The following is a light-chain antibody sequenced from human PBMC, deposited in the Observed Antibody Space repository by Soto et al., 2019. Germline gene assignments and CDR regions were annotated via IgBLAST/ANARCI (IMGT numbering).Light chain of an antibody. J-gene: IGKJ4*01. CDR1: QSVSSY. CDR3: QQRSNWPGLT. Sequence: EIVLTQSPATLSLSPGERATLSCRASQSVSSYLAWYQQKPGQAPRLLIYDASNRATGIPARFSGSGSGTDFPLTISSLEPEDFAVYYCQQRSNWPGLTFGGGTKVDIK. CDR2: DAS. V-gene: IGKV3-11*01.